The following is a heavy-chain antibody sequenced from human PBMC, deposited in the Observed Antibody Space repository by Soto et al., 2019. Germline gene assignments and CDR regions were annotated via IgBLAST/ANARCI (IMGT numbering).Heavy chain of an antibody. J-gene: IGHJ3*01. D-gene: IGHD1-1*01. CDR3: ASWHEREHAYDV. CDR1: GLTVSGKKY. Sequence: DVHLVESGGGLIQPGESLRLSCAAFGLTVSGKKYVAWVRQAPGKGLEWVSALYDVDGTYYADSVKGRFTTPRDSSKTTVYLQMNGLRPDDTAVYYCASWHEREHAYDVWGQGTTVTVSS. V-gene: IGHV3-53*01. CDR2: LYDVDGT.